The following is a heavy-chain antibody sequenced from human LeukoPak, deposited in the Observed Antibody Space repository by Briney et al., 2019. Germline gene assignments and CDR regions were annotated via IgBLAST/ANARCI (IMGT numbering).Heavy chain of an antibody. V-gene: IGHV3-23*01. D-gene: IGHD1-26*01. J-gene: IGHJ4*02. Sequence: PGGSLRLSCAASGFTFSSYAMSWVRQAPGKGLEWVSAISGSGGSTYYADSVKGRFTISRDNSKNTLYLQMNSLRAEDTAVYYCAKDGGYSGIIYSFDYWGQGTLVTVSS. CDR1: GFTFSSYA. CDR2: ISGSGGST. CDR3: AKDGGYSGIIYSFDY.